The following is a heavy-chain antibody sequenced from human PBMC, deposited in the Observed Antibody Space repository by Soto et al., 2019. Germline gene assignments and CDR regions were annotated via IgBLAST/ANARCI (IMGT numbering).Heavy chain of an antibody. D-gene: IGHD2-15*01. Sequence: PSGTLSLTCTVPGGSISSYYWSWIRQSPGKGLEWIGYIHYSGSTKSNPSLKSRVTISVDTSRNQVSLKLSSATAADSAVYFCAGARSQLLRPCYCRLVGWGKGPS. CDR3: AGARSQLLRPCYCRLVG. CDR1: GGSISSYY. J-gene: IGHJ6*03. CDR2: IHYSGST. V-gene: IGHV4-59*01.